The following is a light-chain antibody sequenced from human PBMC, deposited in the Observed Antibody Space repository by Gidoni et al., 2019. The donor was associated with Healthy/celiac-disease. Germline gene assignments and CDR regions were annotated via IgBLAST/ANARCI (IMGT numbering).Light chain of an antibody. V-gene: IGKV4-1*01. Sequence: DIVLTRSPVYVAVSLGEMATIDCKSSQSCLYSPNNKNYLAGYQQQPGQPPKLLIFCASTRESAVPDRIIGSGAATAFTLLISSLQADDVVVYYCYQYYSTSLTFGHGTKLEIK. CDR2: CAS. J-gene: IGKJ2*01. CDR1: QSCLYSPNNKNY. CDR3: YQYYSTSLT.